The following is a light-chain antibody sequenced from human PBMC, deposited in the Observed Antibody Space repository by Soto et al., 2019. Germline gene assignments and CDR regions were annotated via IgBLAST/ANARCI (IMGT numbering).Light chain of an antibody. Sequence: EVVMTQSPATLSVSPGESATLSCRASQSISSSKLAWYQQKPGQAPRLLIYGASSRATGIPDRFSGSGSGTDFTLTISRLEPEDFAVYYCQQYGSSLFTFGPGTKVDIK. CDR3: QQYGSSLFT. CDR2: GAS. J-gene: IGKJ3*01. CDR1: QSISSSK. V-gene: IGKV3-20*01.